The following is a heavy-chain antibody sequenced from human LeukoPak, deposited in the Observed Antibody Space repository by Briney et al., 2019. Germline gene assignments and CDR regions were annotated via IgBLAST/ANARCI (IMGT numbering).Heavy chain of an antibody. CDR1: GFSFSGHW. D-gene: IGHD6-6*01. Sequence: GGSLRLSCTASGFSFSGHWMHWARQLPGKGLVWVSRISPTGSTTSYADSVKGRFTVSRDNAKNTLYLQVNNLRADDTAVYYCARGPNSNWSGLDFWGQGTLLTVSS. CDR3: ARGPNSNWSGLDF. J-gene: IGHJ4*02. V-gene: IGHV3-74*01. CDR2: ISPTGSTT.